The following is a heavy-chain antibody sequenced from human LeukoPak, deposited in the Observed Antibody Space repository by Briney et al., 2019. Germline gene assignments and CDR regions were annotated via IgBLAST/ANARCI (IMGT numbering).Heavy chain of an antibody. CDR2: IEDNGSQK. J-gene: IGHJ4*02. Sequence: GGSLRLSCAASGFTFSNYWMTWVRQAPGKGLEWVASIEDNGSQKNYGDSVKGRFTISRDNAGNSLYLQMNILRVEDTAVYYCARDIPRGSTHLDYWGQGTQVTVSA. CDR1: GFTFSNYW. CDR3: ARDIPRGSTHLDY. D-gene: IGHD1-26*01. V-gene: IGHV3-7*01.